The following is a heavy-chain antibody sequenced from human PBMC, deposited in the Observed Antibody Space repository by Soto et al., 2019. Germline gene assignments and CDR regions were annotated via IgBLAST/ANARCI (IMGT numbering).Heavy chain of an antibody. CDR3: AKNLWDFKIFGGMAF. D-gene: IGHD3-9*01. J-gene: IGHJ6*02. CDR2: ISGSGGST. Sequence: GGSLRLSCAASGFTFSSYAMHWVRQAPGKGLEYVSAISGSGGSTYYADSVKGRFTISRDNSKNTLYLQMNSLRAEDTAVYYCAKNLWDFKIFGGMAFWAQGTTDPVSS. V-gene: IGHV3-23*01. CDR1: GFTFSSYA.